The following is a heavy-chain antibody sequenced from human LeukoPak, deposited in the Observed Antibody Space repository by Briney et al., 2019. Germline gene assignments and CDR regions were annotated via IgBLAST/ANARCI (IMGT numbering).Heavy chain of an antibody. CDR1: GFTLSSYA. D-gene: IGHD3-10*01. CDR2: ISGSGGST. J-gene: IGHJ3*02. CDR3: AKLMEVITVNDAFDI. Sequence: GGSLRLSCAASGFTLSSYAMGWVRQAPGKGLEWVSAISGSGGSTYYADSVKGRFTISSDNSKNTLYLQMNSLRAEDTVVYYCAKLMEVITVNDAFDIWGQGTMVTVSS. V-gene: IGHV3-23*01.